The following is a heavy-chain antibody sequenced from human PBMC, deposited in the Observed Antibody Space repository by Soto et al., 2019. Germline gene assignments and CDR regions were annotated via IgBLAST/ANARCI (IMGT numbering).Heavy chain of an antibody. D-gene: IGHD2-2*01. CDR2: VCSSGST. J-gene: IGHJ4*02. CDR1: GGAVKSCC. Sequence: PSESVWLSGEVAGGAVKSCCWTWIRPSPGKGLESIAYVCSSGSTNYNPSLESRVAISLDTSKNQFSLRLTSVTAADTAVYFCARVRTEYAGLDYWGQGTLVTVSS. V-gene: IGHV4-59*02. CDR3: ARVRTEYAGLDY.